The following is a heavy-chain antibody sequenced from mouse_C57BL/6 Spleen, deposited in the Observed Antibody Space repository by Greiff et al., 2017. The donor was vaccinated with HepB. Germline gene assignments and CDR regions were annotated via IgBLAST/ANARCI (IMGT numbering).Heavy chain of an antibody. CDR3: ARRTTVVYWYFDV. V-gene: IGHV1-26*01. CDR2: INPNNGGT. D-gene: IGHD1-1*01. J-gene: IGHJ1*03. Sequence: EVKLQQSGPELVKPGASVKISCKASGYTFTDYYMNWVKQSHGKSLEWIGDINPNNGGTSYNQKFKGKATLTVDKSSSTAYMELRSLTSEDSAVYYCARRTTVVYWYFDVWGTGTTVTVSS. CDR1: GYTFTDYY.